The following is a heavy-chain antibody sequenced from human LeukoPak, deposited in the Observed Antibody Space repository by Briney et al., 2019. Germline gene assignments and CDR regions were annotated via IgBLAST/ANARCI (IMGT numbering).Heavy chain of an antibody. CDR1: GGSISSGSYY. Sequence: SETLSLTCTVSGGSISSGSYYWSWIRQPAGKGLEWIGRIYTSGSTNYNPSLKSRVTISVDTSKNQFSLKLSSVTAADTAVYYCARAFYYFDSSKYYYYYYMDVWGKGTTVTVSS. V-gene: IGHV4-61*02. J-gene: IGHJ6*03. CDR3: ARAFYYFDSSKYYYYYYMDV. CDR2: IYTSGST. D-gene: IGHD2/OR15-2a*01.